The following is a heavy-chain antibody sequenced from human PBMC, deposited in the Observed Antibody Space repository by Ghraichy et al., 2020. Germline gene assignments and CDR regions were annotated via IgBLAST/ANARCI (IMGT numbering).Heavy chain of an antibody. D-gene: IGHD5-18*01. CDR1: GFTFSSYW. CDR3: ARPRRRGYSYGYDDY. Sequence: GGSLRLSCAASGFTFSSYWMSWVRQAPGKGLEWVANIKQDGSEKYYVDSVKGRFTISRDNAKNSLYLQMNSLRAEDTAVYYCARPRRRGYSYGYDDYWGQGTLVTVSS. CDR2: IKQDGSEK. V-gene: IGHV3-7*03. J-gene: IGHJ4*02.